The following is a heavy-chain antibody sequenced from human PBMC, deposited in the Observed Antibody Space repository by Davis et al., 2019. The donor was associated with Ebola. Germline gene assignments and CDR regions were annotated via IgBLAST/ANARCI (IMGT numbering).Heavy chain of an antibody. V-gene: IGHV3-66*01. J-gene: IGHJ1*01. CDR2: IYSSGRT. CDR1: GFTVSSNY. CDR3: ATGISGGTVTLGD. Sequence: PGGSLRLSCAASGFTVSSNYMSWVRQAPGKGLEWVSVIYSSGRTFYADSVKGRFTISRDNSKNTLYLQMNSLRTEDTAVYHCATGISGGTVTLGDWGQGTLVTVSS. D-gene: IGHD3-16*01.